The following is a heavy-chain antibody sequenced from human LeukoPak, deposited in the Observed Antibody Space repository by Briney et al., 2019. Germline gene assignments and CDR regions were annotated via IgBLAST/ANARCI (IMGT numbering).Heavy chain of an antibody. D-gene: IGHD2/OR15-2a*01. J-gene: IGHJ4*02. CDR2: MWSDRSNK. Sequence: GSLRLSCAASGFTFISYDMHWVRQAPGKGLEWVAVMWSDRSNKYHADSVKGRFTISRDNSKNTLYLQMNSLRAEGTAVYYCARNSALDYWGQGTLVTVSS. CDR3: ARNSALDY. CDR1: GFTFISYD. V-gene: IGHV3-33*01.